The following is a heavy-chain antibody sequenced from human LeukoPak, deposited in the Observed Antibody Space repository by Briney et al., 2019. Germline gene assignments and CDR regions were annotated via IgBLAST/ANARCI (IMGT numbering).Heavy chain of an antibody. J-gene: IGHJ6*02. D-gene: IGHD2-21*02. CDR1: GGSISSYY. CDR2: IYYSGST. V-gene: IGHV4-59*01. Sequence: SETLSLTCTVSGGSISSYYWSWIPQPPGKGLEWIGYIYYSGSTNYNPSLKSRVTISVDTSKNQFSLKLSSVTAADTAVYYCARDCGGDCYPYHYYGMDVWGQGTTVTVSS. CDR3: ARDCGGDCYPYHYYGMDV.